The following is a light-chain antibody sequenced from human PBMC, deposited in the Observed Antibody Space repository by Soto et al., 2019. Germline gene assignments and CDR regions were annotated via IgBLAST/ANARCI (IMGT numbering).Light chain of an antibody. V-gene: IGLV8-61*01. CDR1: SGSVSASYN. Sequence: QTVVTQEPSFSVSPGGTVTLTCGLTSGSVSASYNPSWYQQTPGQAPRTLIYSTNTRSSGVPDHFSGSILGNKAALTITGAQADDESDYYCVLYMGSGIRVFGGGTKLTVL. CDR3: VLYMGSGIRV. J-gene: IGLJ3*02. CDR2: STN.